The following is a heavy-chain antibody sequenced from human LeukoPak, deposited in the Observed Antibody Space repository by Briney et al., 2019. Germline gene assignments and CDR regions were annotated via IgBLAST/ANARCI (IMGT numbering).Heavy chain of an antibody. D-gene: IGHD5-18*01. CDR2: ISSCSSYI. CDR1: GFTFTNAW. CDR3: AREGGEDTAMVWPLYYYYGMDV. J-gene: IGHJ6*02. V-gene: IGHV3-21*01. Sequence: PGGSLRLSCAVSGFTFTNAWMNWVRQAPGKGLEWVSSISSCSSYIYYADSVKGRFTISRDNAKNSLYLQMNSLRAEDTAVYYCAREGGEDTAMVWPLYYYYGMDVWGQGTTVTVSS.